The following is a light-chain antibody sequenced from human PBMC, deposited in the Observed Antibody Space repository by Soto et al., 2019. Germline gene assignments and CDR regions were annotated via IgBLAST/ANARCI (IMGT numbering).Light chain of an antibody. CDR1: QTISSW. Sequence: GGKESSTRLASQTISSWLAWYQQKPGKAPKLLIYKASSLESGVPPRFSGGGAGTEFTLTISRLQPEDFAPYYCQQYKSHPITLGRGTRLENK. CDR3: QQYKSHPIT. J-gene: IGKJ5*01. V-gene: IGKV1-5*03. CDR2: KAS.